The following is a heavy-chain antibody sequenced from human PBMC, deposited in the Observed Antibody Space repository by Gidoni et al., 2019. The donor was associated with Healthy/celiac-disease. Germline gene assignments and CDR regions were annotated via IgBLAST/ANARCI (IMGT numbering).Heavy chain of an antibody. J-gene: IGHJ4*02. V-gene: IGHV3-48*02. CDR1: GLTFSDYS. Sequence: EVQLVESVGGLVQPGGSLRLSCAASGLTFSDYSRNWVRPAPGKGLEWVSYITGSSRTIYYADSGKGRFTISRDDAKKSLYLQMNSLRDEDAAVYYCARAIASGSYGFYYWGQGTLVTVSS. D-gene: IGHD6-19*01. CDR3: ARAIASGSYGFYY. CDR2: ITGSSRTI.